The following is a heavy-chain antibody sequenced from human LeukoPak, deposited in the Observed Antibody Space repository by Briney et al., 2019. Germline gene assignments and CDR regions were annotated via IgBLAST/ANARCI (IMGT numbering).Heavy chain of an antibody. Sequence: GRSLRLSYAASGFTFSSYAMHWVRQAPGKGLEWVAVISYDGSNKYYADSVKGRFTISRDNSKNTLYLQMNSLRAEDTYVYYCARVAHEALVVPAAIDYWGQGTLVTVSS. CDR2: ISYDGSNK. J-gene: IGHJ4*02. CDR3: ARVAHEALVVPAAIDY. V-gene: IGHV3-30*04. D-gene: IGHD2-2*01. CDR1: GFTFSSYA.